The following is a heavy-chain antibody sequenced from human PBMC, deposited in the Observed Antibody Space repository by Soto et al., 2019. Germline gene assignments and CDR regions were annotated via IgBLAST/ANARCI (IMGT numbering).Heavy chain of an antibody. Sequence: SETLSLTCTVSGGSISSSSYYWGWIRQPPGKGLEWIGSIYYSGSTYYNPSLKSRVTISVDTSKNQFSLKLSSVTAADTAVYYCARHARITMIVVVNYYFDYWGQGTLVTVSS. CDR2: IYYSGST. D-gene: IGHD3-22*01. CDR1: GGSISSSSYY. CDR3: ARHARITMIVVVNYYFDY. J-gene: IGHJ4*02. V-gene: IGHV4-39*01.